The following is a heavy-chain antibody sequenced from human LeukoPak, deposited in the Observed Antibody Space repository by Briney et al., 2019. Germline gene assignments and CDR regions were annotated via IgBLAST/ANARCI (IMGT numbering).Heavy chain of an antibody. D-gene: IGHD3/OR15-3a*01. CDR3: AKGWTSIKYDN. V-gene: IGHV3-30*18. CDR1: GFTFRSYV. J-gene: IGHJ4*02. Sequence: GGSLRLSCAASGFTFRSYVMHWVRQAPGKGLEWVAAIAYEDGRNEYYADSVKGRFTISRDNSKNTLYLQMNSLKAEDTAVYHCAKGWTSIKYDNWGQGTPVTVSS. CDR2: IAYEDGRNE.